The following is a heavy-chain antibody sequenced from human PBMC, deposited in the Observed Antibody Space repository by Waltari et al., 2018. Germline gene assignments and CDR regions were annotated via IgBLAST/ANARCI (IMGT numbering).Heavy chain of an antibody. CDR2: IYPGDSDT. J-gene: IGHJ2*01. CDR1: GYRFTSYW. V-gene: IGHV5-51*01. CDR3: ARQSYYDSSGYPNWYFDL. Sequence: EVQLVQSGAEVKKPGESLKISCKGSGYRFTSYWIGWVRQMPGKGLEWMGIIYPGDSDTRYSPSFQGQVTISADKSISTAYLQWSSLKASDTAMYYCARQSYYDSSGYPNWYFDLWGRGTLVTVSS. D-gene: IGHD3-22*01.